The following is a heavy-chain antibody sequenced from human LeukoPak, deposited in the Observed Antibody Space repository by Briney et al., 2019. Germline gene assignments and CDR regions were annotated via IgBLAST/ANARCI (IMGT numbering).Heavy chain of an antibody. CDR3: AKDHMRDGYNYGYWYFDL. D-gene: IGHD5-24*01. CDR1: GLTFSRYA. J-gene: IGHJ2*01. CDR2: ISGSGVST. V-gene: IGHV3-23*01. Sequence: GGSLRLSCAVSGLTFSRYAMNWVRQAPGKGLEWVSAISGSGVSTYYADSVKGRFTISRDNSKNTLYLQMNSLRAEDTAVYYCAKDHMRDGYNYGYWYFDLWGRDTLVTVSS.